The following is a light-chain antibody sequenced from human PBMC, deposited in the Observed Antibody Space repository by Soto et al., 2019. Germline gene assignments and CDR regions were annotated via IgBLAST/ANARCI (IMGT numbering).Light chain of an antibody. CDR1: SNDVGSYNL. V-gene: IGLV2-23*02. Sequence: QSVLTQLASVSGSPGQSITISCTGTSNDVGSYNLVSWYQQHPGKAPKLMIYVVTKRPSGVSSRFSGSKSGNTASLTISGLQAEDEADYFCCSYADSGTPYVFGTGTQLTVL. J-gene: IGLJ1*01. CDR3: CSYADSGTPYV. CDR2: VVT.